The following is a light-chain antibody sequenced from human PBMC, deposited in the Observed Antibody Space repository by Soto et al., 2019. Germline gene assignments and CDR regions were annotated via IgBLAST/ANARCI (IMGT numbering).Light chain of an antibody. CDR1: QDINNF. J-gene: IGKJ3*01. CDR3: QQLNSYPLT. CDR2: AAS. V-gene: IGKV1-9*01. Sequence: DIQLTQSPSFLSASVGDRVTITCRASQDINNFLAWYQQKPGKAPKLLIYAASTLQSGVPSRFSGSGSGTEFTLTISSLQPEDFATYYCQQLNSYPLTFGPGTKVYIK.